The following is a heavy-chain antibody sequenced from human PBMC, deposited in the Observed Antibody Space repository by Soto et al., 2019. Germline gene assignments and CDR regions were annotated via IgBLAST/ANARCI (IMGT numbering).Heavy chain of an antibody. CDR1: GYTFTSYG. D-gene: IGHD3-3*01. J-gene: IGHJ6*03. V-gene: IGHV1-18*01. CDR2: ISAYNGNT. Sequence: GASVKVSCKASGYTFTSYGISWVRQAPGQGLEWMGWISAYNGNTNYAQKLQGRVTMTTDTSTSTAYMELRSLRSDDTAVYYCARDGRYDFWSGYFNYYYYYMDVWGKGTTVTVS. CDR3: ARDGRYDFWSGYFNYYYYYMDV.